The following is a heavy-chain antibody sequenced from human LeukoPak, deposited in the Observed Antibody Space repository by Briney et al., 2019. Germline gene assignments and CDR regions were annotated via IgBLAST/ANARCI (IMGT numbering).Heavy chain of an antibody. J-gene: IGHJ3*02. CDR3: AVGYSCTWYGHDAFDI. CDR2: IYYSGST. V-gene: IGHV4-59*08. CDR1: GGSISSYY. D-gene: IGHD6-13*01. Sequence: SETLSLTCTVSGGSISSYYWSWIRQPPGKRLEWIGYIYYSGSTNYNPSLKSRVTISVDTSKNQFSLKLSSVTAADTAVYYCAVGYSCTWYGHDAFDIWGQGTMVTVSS.